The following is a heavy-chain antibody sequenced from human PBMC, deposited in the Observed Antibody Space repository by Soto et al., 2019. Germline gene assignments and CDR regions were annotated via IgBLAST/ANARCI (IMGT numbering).Heavy chain of an antibody. Sequence: ASVKVSCKASGYTFTSYGISWVRQAPGQGLEWMGWISGYNGDTNYAQKLQGRVTMTTDTSTSTAYMELRSLRSDDSAIYYCAREAIKARTKYYYYIMDVWGQGTTVTVSS. V-gene: IGHV1-18*04. CDR1: GYTFTSYG. CDR3: AREAIKARTKYYYYIMDV. CDR2: ISGYNGDT. J-gene: IGHJ6*02.